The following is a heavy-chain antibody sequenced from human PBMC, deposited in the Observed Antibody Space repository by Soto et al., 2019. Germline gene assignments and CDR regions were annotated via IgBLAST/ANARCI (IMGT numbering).Heavy chain of an antibody. CDR1: GFTFRDFP. J-gene: IGHJ4*02. Sequence: VQLVESGGGVVQPGGSLRLSFAASGFTFRDFPMNWVAQAPGKGLEGGAVVSHVGRNTHYPDSVKGRFTISRDSSKNTVSLEMTSLRAEDTAVYYCAKGGRQWLVTSDFNYWGQGALVTVSS. CDR3: AKGGRQWLVTSDFNY. D-gene: IGHD6-19*01. V-gene: IGHV3-30*18. CDR2: VSHVGRNT.